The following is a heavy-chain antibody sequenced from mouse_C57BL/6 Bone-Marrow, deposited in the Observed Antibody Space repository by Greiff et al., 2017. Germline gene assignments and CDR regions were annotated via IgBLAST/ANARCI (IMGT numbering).Heavy chain of an antibody. CDR1: GFTFSSYG. V-gene: IGHV5-6*01. CDR2: ISSGGSYT. Sequence: EVKLVESGGDLVKPGGSLKLSCAASGFTFSSYGMSWVRQTPDKRLEWVATISSGGSYTYYPDSVKGRFTISRDNAKNTLYLQKSSLKSEDTAMYYCARQRDSSGWVAYWGQGTLVTVSA. J-gene: IGHJ3*01. CDR3: ARQRDSSGWVAY. D-gene: IGHD3-2*02.